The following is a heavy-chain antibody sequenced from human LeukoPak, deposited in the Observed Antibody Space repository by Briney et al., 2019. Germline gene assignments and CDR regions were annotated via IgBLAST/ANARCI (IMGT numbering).Heavy chain of an antibody. CDR2: IRTSAASAYNT. Sequence: GGSLRLSCSSSGFTFSSYAMSWVRQAPGRGLEWVANIRTSAASAYNTNYADSVQGRVIISRDDAKKTLYLHMNGLRDDDTAVYYCARDQRFAFDYWGQGILVTVSS. J-gene: IGHJ4*02. CDR3: ARDQRFAFDY. D-gene: IGHD3-16*01. CDR1: GFTFSSYA. V-gene: IGHV3-48*02.